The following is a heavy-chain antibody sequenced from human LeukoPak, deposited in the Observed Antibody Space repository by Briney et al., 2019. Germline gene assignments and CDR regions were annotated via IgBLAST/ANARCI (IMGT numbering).Heavy chain of an antibody. CDR3: ARRGRRVVAVPFDY. Sequence: SETLSLTCAVYGGSFSGYYWSWIRQPPGKGLEWIGEINHSGSTNYNPSLKSRVTISVDTSKNQFSLKLSSVTAADTAVYYCARRGRRVVAVPFDYWGQGTLVTVSS. V-gene: IGHV4-34*01. CDR2: INHSGST. D-gene: IGHD3-22*01. CDR1: GGSFSGYY. J-gene: IGHJ4*02.